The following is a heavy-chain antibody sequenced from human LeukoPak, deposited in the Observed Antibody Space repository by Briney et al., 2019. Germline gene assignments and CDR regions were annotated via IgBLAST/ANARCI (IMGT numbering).Heavy chain of an antibody. CDR1: GGSISSSSYY. CDR2: IYTSGST. CDR3: ARGGSGWSPIFDY. D-gene: IGHD6-19*01. J-gene: IGHJ4*02. Sequence: SETLSLTCTVFGGSISSSSYYWSWIRQPAGKGLEWIVRIYTSGSTNYNPSLKSRVTISVDTSKNQFSLKLSSVTAADTAVYYCARGGSGWSPIFDYWGQGTLVTVSS. V-gene: IGHV4-61*02.